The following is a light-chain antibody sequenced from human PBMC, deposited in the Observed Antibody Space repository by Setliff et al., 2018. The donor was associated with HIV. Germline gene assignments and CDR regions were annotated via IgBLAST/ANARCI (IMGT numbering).Light chain of an antibody. CDR2: QLI. CDR1: SSDVGGYNY. J-gene: IGLJ1*01. CDR3: SASRPSRTLVV. Sequence: QSALTQPRSVSGSPGQSVTISCTGTSSDVGGYNYVSWYQQHPGKAPKLMIFQLINRPSGVSDRFSGSKSGNTASLTISGLQAEDEADYYCSASRPSRTLVVFGTGTKVTVL. V-gene: IGLV2-14*01.